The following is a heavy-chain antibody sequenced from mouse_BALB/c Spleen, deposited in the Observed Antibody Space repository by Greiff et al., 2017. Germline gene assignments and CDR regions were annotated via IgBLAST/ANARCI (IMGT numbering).Heavy chain of an antibody. V-gene: IGHV1-4*02. CDR1: GYTFTSYT. CDR2: INPSSGYT. Sequence: QVQLQQSAAELARPGASVKMSCKASGYTFTSYTMHWVKQRPGQGLEWIGYINPSSGYTEYNQKFKDKTTLTADKSSSTAYMQLSSLTSEDSAVYYCAVRRGYYFDYWGQGTTLTVSS. CDR3: AVRRGYYFDY. J-gene: IGHJ2*01.